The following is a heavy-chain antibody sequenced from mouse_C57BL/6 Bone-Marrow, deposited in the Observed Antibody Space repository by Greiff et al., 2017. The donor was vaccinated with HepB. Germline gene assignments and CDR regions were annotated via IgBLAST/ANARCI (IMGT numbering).Heavy chain of an antibody. CDR2: ISSGSSTI. Sequence: EVNVVESGGGLVKPGGSLKLSCAASGFTFSDYGMHWVRQAPEKGLEWVAYISSGSSTIYYADTVKGRFTISRDNAKNTLFLQMTSLRSEDTAMDYCARRGGFYYGNGFAYWGQGTLVTVSA. CDR1: GFTFSDYG. D-gene: IGHD2-1*01. V-gene: IGHV5-17*01. CDR3: ARRGGFYYGNGFAY. J-gene: IGHJ3*01.